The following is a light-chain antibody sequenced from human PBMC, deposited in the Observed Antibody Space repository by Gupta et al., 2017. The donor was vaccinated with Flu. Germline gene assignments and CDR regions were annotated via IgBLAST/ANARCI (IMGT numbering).Light chain of an antibody. CDR3: GTWDTSLTAL. CDR1: SYTIGRHY. V-gene: IGLV1-51*01. CDR2: DDD. J-gene: IGLJ3*02. Sequence: GSSYTIGRHYVSWYQQVPGTAPKLLIYDDDKRPSGIPYRFSASKSGTSATLDITGLQAGDEADYYCGTWDTSLTALFGGGTKLTVL.